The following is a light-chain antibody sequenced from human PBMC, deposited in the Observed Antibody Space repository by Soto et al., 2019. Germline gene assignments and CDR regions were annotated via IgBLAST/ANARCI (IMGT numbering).Light chain of an antibody. CDR2: SNN. CDR3: AAWDDSLNGYV. V-gene: IGLV1-44*01. J-gene: IGLJ1*01. CDR1: SSNIGSNT. Sequence: QSVLTQPPSGSGTPGQRVTISCSGSSSNIGSNTVNWYQQLPGTAPKLLIYSNNQRPSGVPDRFSGSKSGTSASLAISGLQSEDAADYYCAAWDDSLNGYVFGTGTNVTVL.